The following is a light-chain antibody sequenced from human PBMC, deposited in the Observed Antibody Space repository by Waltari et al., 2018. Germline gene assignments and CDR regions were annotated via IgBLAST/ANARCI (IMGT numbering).Light chain of an antibody. CDR1: QTIHSY. CDR2: AAT. CDR3: QESYTAPRT. Sequence: DIQMTQSPSSLSASVRDSVTITCRASQTIHSYLNWYQQKSGKAPKLLIYAATNLHSGVPSRFSGSGSGTEFTLTITRLQPEDFATYYCQESYTAPRTCGPGTRV. J-gene: IGKJ1*01. V-gene: IGKV1-39*01.